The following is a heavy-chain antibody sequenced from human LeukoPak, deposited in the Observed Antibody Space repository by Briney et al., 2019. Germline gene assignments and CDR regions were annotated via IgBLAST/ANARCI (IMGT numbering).Heavy chain of an antibody. CDR2: ISGSGGST. D-gene: IGHD3-10*01. V-gene: IGHV3-23*01. J-gene: IGHJ6*02. CDR1: GFTFSSYA. CDR3: AEARYYGSESRTPYYYGMDV. Sequence: GGSLRLSCAASGFTFSSYAMSWVRQAPGKGLEWVSAISGSGGSTYYADSVKGRFTISRDNSKNTLYLQMNSLRAEDTAVYYCAEARYYGSESRTPYYYGMDVWGQGTTVTVSS.